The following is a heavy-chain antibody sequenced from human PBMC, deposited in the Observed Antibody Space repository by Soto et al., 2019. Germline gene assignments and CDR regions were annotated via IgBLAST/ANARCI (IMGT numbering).Heavy chain of an antibody. J-gene: IGHJ5*02. CDR1: GGSISSYY. CDR2: IYYSGST. D-gene: IGHD6-19*01. Sequence: SETLSLTCTVSGGSISSYYWSWIRQPPGKGLEWIGYIYYSGSTNYNPSLKSRVTISVDTSKNQFSLKLSSVTAADTAVYYCARKGIAVAGTRENWFDPWGQGTLVTVSS. CDR3: ARKGIAVAGTRENWFDP. V-gene: IGHV4-59*01.